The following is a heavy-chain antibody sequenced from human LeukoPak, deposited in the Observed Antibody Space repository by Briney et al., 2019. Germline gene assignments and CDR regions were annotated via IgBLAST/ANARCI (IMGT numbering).Heavy chain of an antibody. CDR3: ARGARFGELLGYYYYMDV. J-gene: IGHJ6*03. CDR2: IIPIFGTA. V-gene: IGHV1-69*13. Sequence: GASVKVSCKASGGTFSSYAISWVRQAPGQGLEWMGGIIPIFGTANYAQKFQGRVTITADESTSTAYMELSSLRSEDTAVYYCARGARFGELLGYYYYMDVWGKGTTVTISS. D-gene: IGHD3-10*01. CDR1: GGTFSSYA.